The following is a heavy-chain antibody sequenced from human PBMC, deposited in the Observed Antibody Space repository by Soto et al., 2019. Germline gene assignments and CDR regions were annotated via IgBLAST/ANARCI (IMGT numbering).Heavy chain of an antibody. D-gene: IGHD3-3*01. CDR1: GFSLTTSGVG. J-gene: IGHJ4*02. CDR2: IYWDDDK. V-gene: IGHV2-5*02. Sequence: QITLNESGPTQVKPRQTLTLTCTFSGFSLTTSGVGVGWIRQSPGKAPEWLALIYWDDDKRYSPSLKSRLTIRKDTAKNQVVLTMADLDPADTGIYYCAHRVLRTVFGLVTPTAIYFDFWGQGTPVAVSS. CDR3: AHRVLRTVFGLVTPTAIYFDF.